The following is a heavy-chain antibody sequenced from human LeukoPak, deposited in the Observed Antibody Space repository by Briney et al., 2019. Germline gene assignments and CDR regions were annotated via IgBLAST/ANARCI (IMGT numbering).Heavy chain of an antibody. J-gene: IGHJ4*02. D-gene: IGHD3-10*01. CDR3: AREYDGSGSYYEGDY. CDR1: GFTVSSHY. V-gene: IGHV3-66*01. Sequence: GGSLRLSCAASGFTVSSHYMNWVRQAPGKGLQWVSVLYSDGTTYYADSVKGRFTISRDNSRSTLYLQMNSLRAEDTAVYYCAREYDGSGSYYEGDYWGQGTLVTVSS. CDR2: LYSDGTT.